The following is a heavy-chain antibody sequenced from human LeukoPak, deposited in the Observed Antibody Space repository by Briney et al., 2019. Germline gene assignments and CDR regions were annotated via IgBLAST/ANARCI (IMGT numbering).Heavy chain of an antibody. CDR2: IYSGGST. D-gene: IGHD6-19*01. Sequence: PGGSLRLSCAASGFTVSSNYMSWVRQAPGKGLEWGSVIYSGGSTYYTDSVKGRFTISRDKCKKTMYLQMNSLSAEDTAVYYCARAPYSSGWYGEEYYYYYGMDVRGQGTTVTVSS. CDR3: ARAPYSSGWYGEEYYYYYGMDV. V-gene: IGHV3-66*01. CDR1: GFTVSSNY. J-gene: IGHJ6*02.